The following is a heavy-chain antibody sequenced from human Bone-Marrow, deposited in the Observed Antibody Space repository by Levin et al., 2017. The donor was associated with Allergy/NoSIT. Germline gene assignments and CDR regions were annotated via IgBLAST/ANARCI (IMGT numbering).Heavy chain of an antibody. J-gene: IGHJ6*02. CDR3: ARAYDASGTCMDV. Sequence: GGSLRLSCIASGFTFSNTWMSWVRQAPGRGLEWVANIKEDGSAKYYVDSVKGRFTISRDNANNSLYLQLTYVGVDDTAMYYCARAYDASGTCMDVWGHGTTVTVAS. CDR2: IKEDGSAK. V-gene: IGHV3-7*01. D-gene: IGHD3-10*01. CDR1: GFTFSNTW.